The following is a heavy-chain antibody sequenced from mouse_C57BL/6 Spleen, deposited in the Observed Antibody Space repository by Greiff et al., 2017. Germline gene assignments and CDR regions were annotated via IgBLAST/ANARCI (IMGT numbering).Heavy chain of an antibody. J-gene: IGHJ4*01. CDR3: ARDYYGSSYEYYAMDY. CDR1: GYSITSGYY. D-gene: IGHD1-1*01. CDR2: ISYDGSN. Sequence: EVQLQESGPGLVKPSQSLSLTCSVTGYSITSGYYWNWIRQFPGNKLEWMGYISYDGSNNYNPSLKNRISITRDTSKNQFFLKLNSVTTEDTATYYCARDYYGSSYEYYAMDYWGQGTSVTVSS. V-gene: IGHV3-6*01.